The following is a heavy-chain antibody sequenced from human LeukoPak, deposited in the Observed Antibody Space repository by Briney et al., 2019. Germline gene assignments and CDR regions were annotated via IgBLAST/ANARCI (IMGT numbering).Heavy chain of an antibody. J-gene: IGHJ4*02. D-gene: IGHD2-15*01. Sequence: ASVKVSCTVSGYTLTELSMHWVRQAPGKGLEWMGGFDPEDGETIYAQKFQGRVTMTEDTSTDTAYMELSSLRSDDTAVYYCARVSSQAYCSGGSCYEDNYWGQGTLVTVSS. CDR2: FDPEDGET. CDR3: ARVSSQAYCSGGSCYEDNY. CDR1: GYTLTELS. V-gene: IGHV1-24*01.